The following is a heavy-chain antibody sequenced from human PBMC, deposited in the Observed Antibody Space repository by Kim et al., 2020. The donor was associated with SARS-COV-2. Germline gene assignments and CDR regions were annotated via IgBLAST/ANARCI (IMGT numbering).Heavy chain of an antibody. CDR1: GFTFSSYA. V-gene: IGHV3-23*01. Sequence: GGSLRLSCAASGFTFSSYAMSWVRQAPGKGLEWVSAISGSGGSTYYADSVKGRFTISRDNSKNTLYLQMNSLRAEDTAVYYCAKGDSNYDYYYYMDVWGKGTTVTVSS. J-gene: IGHJ6*03. CDR2: ISGSGGST. D-gene: IGHD4-4*01. CDR3: AKGDSNYDYYYYMDV.